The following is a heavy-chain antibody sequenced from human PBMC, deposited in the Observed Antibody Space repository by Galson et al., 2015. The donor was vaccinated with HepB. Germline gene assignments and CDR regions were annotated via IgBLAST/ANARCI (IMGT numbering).Heavy chain of an antibody. CDR1: GYTFTSYG. V-gene: IGHV1-18*04. D-gene: IGHD5-12*01. CDR2: ISAYNGNT. J-gene: IGHJ4*02. Sequence: SVKVSCKASGYTFTSYGISWVRQAPGQGLEWMGWISAYNGNTNYAQRLQGRVTMTTDTSTSTAYMELRSLRSDDTAVYYCARDPPGATIGYFDYWGQGTLVTVAS. CDR3: ARDPPGATIGYFDY.